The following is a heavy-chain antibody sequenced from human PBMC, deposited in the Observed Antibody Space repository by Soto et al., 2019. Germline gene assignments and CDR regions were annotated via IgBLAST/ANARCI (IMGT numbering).Heavy chain of an antibody. CDR2: ISGSGGST. Sequence: GGSLGLSCPASGFTFSSCAMSWVRQAPGKGLEWVSAISGSGGSTYYADSVKGRFTISRDNSKNTLYLQMNSLRAEDTAVYYCAKAATYYDYIWGSSTFDYWGQGTLVTVSS. J-gene: IGHJ4*02. CDR3: AKAATYYDYIWGSSTFDY. V-gene: IGHV3-23*01. D-gene: IGHD3-16*01. CDR1: GFTFSSCA.